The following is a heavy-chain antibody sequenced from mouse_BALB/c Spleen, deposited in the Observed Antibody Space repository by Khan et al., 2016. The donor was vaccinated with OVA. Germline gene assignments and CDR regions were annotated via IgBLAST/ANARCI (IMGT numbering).Heavy chain of an antibody. D-gene: IGHD2-1*01. J-gene: IGHJ3*01. CDR2: IFPGTGTT. CDR1: GYTFTSYW. Sequence: QVQLQQSGAELVKPGASVKLSCKTSGYTFTSYWIQLVKQRPGQGLGCIGQIFPGTGTTYYNENFKGKATLTVDTSSNTAYMQFSSLTPEDSAVYFWARGYLGNYEFAYWGQGTLVTVAP. CDR3: ARGYLGNYEFAY. V-gene: IGHV1S132*01.